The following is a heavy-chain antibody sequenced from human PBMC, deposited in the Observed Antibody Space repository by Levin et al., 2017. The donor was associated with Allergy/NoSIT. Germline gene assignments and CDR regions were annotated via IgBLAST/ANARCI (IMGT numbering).Heavy chain of an antibody. J-gene: IGHJ5*02. Sequence: GESLKISCAASGFTFSSYWMHWVRQAPGKGLVWVSRINSDGSSTSYADSVKGRFTISRDNAKNTLYLQMNSLRAEDTDVYYCASRGYSYAFDPWGQGTLVTVSS. CDR1: GFTFSSYW. CDR2: INSDGSST. D-gene: IGHD5-18*01. CDR3: ASRGYSYAFDP. V-gene: IGHV3-74*01.